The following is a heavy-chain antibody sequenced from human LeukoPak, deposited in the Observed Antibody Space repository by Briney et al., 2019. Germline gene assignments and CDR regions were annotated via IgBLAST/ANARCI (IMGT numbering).Heavy chain of an antibody. J-gene: IGHJ4*02. CDR2: IYYSGST. V-gene: IGHV4-39*07. CDR1: GGSISSSSYY. D-gene: IGHD5-18*01. Sequence: SETLSLTCTVSGGSISSSSYYWGWIRQPPGKGLEWIGSIYYSGSTYYNPSLKSRVTISVDTSKNQFSLKLSSVTAADTAVYYCARENEYSYGPQGGFDYWGQGTLVTVSS. CDR3: ARENEYSYGPQGGFDY.